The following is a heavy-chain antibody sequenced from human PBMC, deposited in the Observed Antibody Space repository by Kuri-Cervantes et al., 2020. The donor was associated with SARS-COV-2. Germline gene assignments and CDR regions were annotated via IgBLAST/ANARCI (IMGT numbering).Heavy chain of an antibody. Sequence: GGSLRLSCAASGFTFSSYAMSWVRQAPGKGLEWVSSISSSSSYIYYADSVKGRFTISRDNAKNSLYLQMNSLRAEDTAVYYCARDYGYYGSGSYGVGYWGQGTLVTVSS. D-gene: IGHD3-10*01. CDR3: ARDYGYYGSGSYGVGY. CDR1: GFTFSSYA. J-gene: IGHJ4*02. CDR2: ISSSSSYI. V-gene: IGHV3-21*01.